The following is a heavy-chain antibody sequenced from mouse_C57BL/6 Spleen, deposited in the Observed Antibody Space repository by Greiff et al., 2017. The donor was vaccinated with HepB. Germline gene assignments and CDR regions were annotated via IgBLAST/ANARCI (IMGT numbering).Heavy chain of an antibody. CDR2: ISSGGSYT. V-gene: IGHV5-6*01. CDR3: ARHEVDYYGSSYVAWFAY. D-gene: IGHD1-1*01. CDR1: GFTFSSYG. Sequence: EVKLVESGGDLVKPGGSLKLSCAASGFTFSSYGMSWVRQTPDKRLEWVATISSGGSYTYYPDSVKGRFTISRDNAKNTLYLQMSSLKSEDTAMYYCARHEVDYYGSSYVAWFAYWGQGTLVTVSA. J-gene: IGHJ3*01.